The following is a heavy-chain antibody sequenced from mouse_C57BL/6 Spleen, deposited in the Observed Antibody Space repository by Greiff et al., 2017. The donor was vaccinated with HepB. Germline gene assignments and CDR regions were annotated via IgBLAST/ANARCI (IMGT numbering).Heavy chain of an antibody. CDR1: GFTFSDYG. J-gene: IGHJ3*01. CDR2: ISSGSSTI. Sequence: EVKVEESGGGLVKPGGSLKLSCAASGFTFSDYGMHWVRQAPEKGLEWVAYISSGSSTIYYADKVKGRFTISRDNAKNTLFLQMTSLRSEDTAMYYGARRDYYGSSYAWFAYWGQGTLVTVSA. CDR3: ARRDYYGSSYAWFAY. V-gene: IGHV5-17*01. D-gene: IGHD1-1*01.